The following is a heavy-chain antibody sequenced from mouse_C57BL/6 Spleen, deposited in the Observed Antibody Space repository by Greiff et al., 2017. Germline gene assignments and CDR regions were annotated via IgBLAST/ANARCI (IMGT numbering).Heavy chain of an antibody. CDR3: ADSTGAWFAY. V-gene: IGHV1-64*01. CDR1: GYTFTSYW. D-gene: IGHD3-2*02. CDR2: IHPNSGST. J-gene: IGHJ3*01. Sequence: QVQLQQPGAELVKPGASVKLSCKASGYTFTSYWMHWVKQRPGQGLEWIGMIHPNSGSTNYNEKFKSKATLTVDKSSSTAYMQLSSLTSEDAAVYYCADSTGAWFAYWGQGTLVTVSA.